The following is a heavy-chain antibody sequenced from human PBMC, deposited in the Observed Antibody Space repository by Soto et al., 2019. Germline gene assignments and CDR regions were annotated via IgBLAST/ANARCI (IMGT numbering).Heavy chain of an antibody. V-gene: IGHV3-23*01. D-gene: IGHD2-15*01. CDR3: AKPGYCSVGSCDYIDY. Sequence: EVQLLESGGGLVQPGGSLRLSCAASGFTFSRSGMNWVRQAPGMGLEWVSGIGGSGGGTYYADFVKGRFSIFRDDSKDMLYLQMNSLRVEDTAVYDCAKPGYCSVGSCDYIDYWGHGALVTVSS. CDR2: IGGSGGGT. J-gene: IGHJ4*01. CDR1: GFTFSRSG.